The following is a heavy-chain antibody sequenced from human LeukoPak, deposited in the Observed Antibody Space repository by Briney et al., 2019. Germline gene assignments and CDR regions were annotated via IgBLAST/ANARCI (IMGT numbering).Heavy chain of an antibody. Sequence: AGGSLRLSCAASGFTFSSYGMYRVRQAPGKGLEWVAFIRYDGSNRDYADSVKGRFTISRDNSKNTLYLQINSPRPEDTAVYYCAKQLSLESCSGGDCSTYYYYFYMDVWGKGTTVTISS. D-gene: IGHD2-21*02. CDR2: IRYDGSNR. CDR3: AKQLSLESCSGGDCSTYYYYFYMDV. CDR1: GFTFSSYG. J-gene: IGHJ6*03. V-gene: IGHV3-30*02.